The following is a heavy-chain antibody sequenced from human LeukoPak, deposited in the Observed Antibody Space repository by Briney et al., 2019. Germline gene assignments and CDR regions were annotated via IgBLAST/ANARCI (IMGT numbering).Heavy chain of an antibody. J-gene: IGHJ4*02. Sequence: SETLSLTCAVYGGSFSGYYWSWIRQPPGKGLEWIGEINHSGSTNYNPPLKSRVTISVDTSKNQFSLKLSSVTAADTAVYYCARGPPLGDIVVVSAAPSSNFDYWGQGTLVTVSS. CDR1: GGSFSGYY. CDR3: ARGPPLGDIVVVSAAPSSNFDY. D-gene: IGHD2-2*01. V-gene: IGHV4-34*01. CDR2: INHSGST.